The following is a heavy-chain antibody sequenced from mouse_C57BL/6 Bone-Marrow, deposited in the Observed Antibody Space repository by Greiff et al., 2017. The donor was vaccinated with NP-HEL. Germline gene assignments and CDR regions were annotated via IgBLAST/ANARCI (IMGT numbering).Heavy chain of an antibody. D-gene: IGHD2-4*01. CDR2: INYDGSST. J-gene: IGHJ4*01. Sequence: EVKLMESEGGLVQPGSSMTLSCTTSGFTFSDYYMAWVRQVPEKGLDWVANINYDGSSTYYLDSLKSRFIISRDNAKNILYLQMSSLKSEDTATYYCAREGGLRRRTYAMDYWGQGTSVTVSS. V-gene: IGHV5-16*01. CDR3: AREGGLRRRTYAMDY. CDR1: GFTFSDYY.